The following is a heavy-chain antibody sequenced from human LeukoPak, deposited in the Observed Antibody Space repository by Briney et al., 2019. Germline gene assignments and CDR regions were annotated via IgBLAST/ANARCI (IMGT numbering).Heavy chain of an antibody. CDR2: IYPGDSDT. V-gene: IGHV5-51*01. CDR3: ARHDTGLIKYHFDY. J-gene: IGHJ4*02. Sequence: GESLQISCKGSGYSFTNYWIGWVRQMPGKGLEWMGIIYPGDSDTRYSPSFQGQVTISADKSISTAYLQWSSLKASDTAVYYCARHDTGLIKYHFDYWGQGTLVTVSS. D-gene: IGHD1-1*01. CDR1: GYSFTNYW.